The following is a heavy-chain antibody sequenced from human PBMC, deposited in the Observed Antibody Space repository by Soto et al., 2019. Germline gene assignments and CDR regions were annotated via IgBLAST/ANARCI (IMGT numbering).Heavy chain of an antibody. Sequence: ASVNVSCKASGYMFTDHYIHWGRQAPGQGLECMGWINPISGDTDYAQKFRGRVIMTRDTSILTAYMDLSRLKSDDTAVYYCASVRRSPYGVDVWGQGTTVTSP. CDR1: GYMFTDHY. J-gene: IGHJ6*02. V-gene: IGHV1-2*02. CDR3: ASVRRSPYGVDV. CDR2: INPISGDT. D-gene: IGHD3-16*01.